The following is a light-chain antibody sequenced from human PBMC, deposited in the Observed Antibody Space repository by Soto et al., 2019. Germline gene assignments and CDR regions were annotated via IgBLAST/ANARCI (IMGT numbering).Light chain of an antibody. J-gene: IGKJ1*01. V-gene: IGKV3-20*01. Sequence: EIVLTQSPGTLSLSPGERATLSCGASQSVTSNYLAWYQQKPGQAPRLLIFGASIRVKGIPDRFIGSGSGTDYTLTISRLEPEDFAVYYCQHYVTSLTTFGQGTKVDIK. CDR3: QHYVTSLTT. CDR1: QSVTSNY. CDR2: GAS.